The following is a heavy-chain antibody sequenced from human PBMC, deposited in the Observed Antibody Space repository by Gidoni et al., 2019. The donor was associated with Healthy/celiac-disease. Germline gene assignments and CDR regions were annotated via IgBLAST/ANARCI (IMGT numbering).Heavy chain of an antibody. D-gene: IGHD5-18*01. CDR1: GGTFSSYT. J-gene: IGHJ4*02. Sequence: QVQLVQSGAEVKKPGSSVKVSCKASGGTFSSYTISWVRQAPGQGLEWMGRIIPILGIANYAQKFQGRVPITADKSTSTAYMELSSLRSEDTAVYYCARDLGYSYGTPGYWGQGTLVTVSS. CDR2: IIPILGIA. V-gene: IGHV1-69*08. CDR3: ARDLGYSYGTPGY.